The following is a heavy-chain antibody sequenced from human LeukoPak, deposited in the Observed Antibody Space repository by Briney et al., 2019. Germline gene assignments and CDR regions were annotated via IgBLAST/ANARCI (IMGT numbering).Heavy chain of an antibody. CDR2: ISGSGGST. J-gene: IGHJ4*02. V-gene: IGHV3-23*01. CDR3: AKDHAATHYYFDY. CDR1: GFTFSSYD. Sequence: GGSLRLSCAAPGFTFSSYDMSWVRQAPGKGLEWVSAISGSGGSTYYADSVKGRFTISRDNSKNTLYLQMNSLRAEDTAVYYCAKDHAATHYYFDYWGQGTLVTVSS. D-gene: IGHD6-13*01.